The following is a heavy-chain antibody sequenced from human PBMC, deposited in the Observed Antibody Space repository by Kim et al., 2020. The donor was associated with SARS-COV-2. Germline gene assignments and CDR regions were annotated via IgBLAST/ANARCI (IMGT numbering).Heavy chain of an antibody. V-gene: IGHV3-53*01. D-gene: IGHD3-9*01. CDR3: ARSTRKLRYFDFGGDY. CDR2: IYSGGST. J-gene: IGHJ4*02. Sequence: GGSLRLSCAASGFTVSSNYMSWVRQAPGKGLEWVSVIYSGGSTYYADSVKGRFTISRDNSKNTLYLQMNSLRAKDTAVYYCARSTRKLRYFDFGGDYWGQGPLVTVSS. CDR1: GFTVSSNY.